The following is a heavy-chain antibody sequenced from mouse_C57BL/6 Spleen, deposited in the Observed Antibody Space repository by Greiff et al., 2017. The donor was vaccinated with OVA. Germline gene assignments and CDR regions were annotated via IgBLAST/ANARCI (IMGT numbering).Heavy chain of an antibody. J-gene: IGHJ3*01. V-gene: IGHV1-52*01. CDR3: AIYDGPAY. Sequence: QVQLQQPGAELVRPGSSVKLSCKASGYTFTSYWMHWVKQRPIQGLEWIGNIDPSDSDTHYNQKFKDKATLTVDKSSSTAYMQLSSLTSEDSAVYYCAIYDGPAYWGQGTLVTVSA. CDR1: GYTFTSYW. CDR2: IDPSDSDT. D-gene: IGHD2-3*01.